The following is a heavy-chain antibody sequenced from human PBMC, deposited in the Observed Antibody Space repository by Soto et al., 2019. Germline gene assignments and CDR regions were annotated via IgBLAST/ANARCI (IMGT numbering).Heavy chain of an antibody. D-gene: IGHD6-13*01. CDR3: AKEAGIAAAGTGTYYYYYGMDV. CDR1: GLTFSSYG. Sequence: GGSLRLSCAASGLTFSSYGMHWVRQAPGKGLEWVAVISYDGSNKYYADSVKGRFTISRDNSKNTLYLQMNSLRAEDTAVYYCAKEAGIAAAGTGTYYYYYGMDVWGQGTTVTVSS. J-gene: IGHJ6*02. V-gene: IGHV3-30*18. CDR2: ISYDGSNK.